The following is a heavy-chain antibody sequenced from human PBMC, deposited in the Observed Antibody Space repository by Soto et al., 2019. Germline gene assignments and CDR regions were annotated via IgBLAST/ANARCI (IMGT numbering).Heavy chain of an antibody. V-gene: IGHV3-23*01. D-gene: IGHD3-3*01. Sequence: EVQLLESGGGLVQPGGSLGFSGAPRELTFTSYALSWFRQAPGKGWEWVSAISGSGGSTYYADSVKGRFTIARDNSKNTLYLQMNSLRAEDTAVYYCAIMTHDFWSGDRDYWGQGTLVTVSS. CDR1: ELTFTSYA. CDR2: ISGSGGST. J-gene: IGHJ4*02. CDR3: AIMTHDFWSGDRDY.